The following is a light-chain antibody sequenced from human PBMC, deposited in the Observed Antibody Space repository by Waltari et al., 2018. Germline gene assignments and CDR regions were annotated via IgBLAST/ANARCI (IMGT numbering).Light chain of an antibody. V-gene: IGKV1-9*01. J-gene: IGKJ4*01. CDR3: PQLNTYPPT. CDR1: QGINTY. CDR2: AAS. Sequence: QLTQSPSFLSASVGDRVTVTCRASQGINTYLAWYQQKAGKAPKLLIYAASILYSGVPSRFTGSGSGTEFTLTISSLQPEDFATYYCPQLNTYPPTFGGGTKVAIK.